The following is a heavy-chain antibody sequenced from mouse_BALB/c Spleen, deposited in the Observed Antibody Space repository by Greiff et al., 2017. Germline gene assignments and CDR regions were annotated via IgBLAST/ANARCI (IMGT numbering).Heavy chain of an antibody. Sequence: EVHLVESGGGLVQPGGSRKLSCAASGFTFSSFGMHWVRQAPEKGLEWVAYISSGSSTIYYADTVKGRFTISRDNPKNTLFLQMTSLRSEDTAMYYCARSAYYDYDEGVYFDYWGQGTTRTVSS. CDR2: ISSGSSTI. J-gene: IGHJ2*01. V-gene: IGHV5-17*02. CDR1: GFTFSSFG. D-gene: IGHD2-4*01. CDR3: ARSAYYDYDEGVYFDY.